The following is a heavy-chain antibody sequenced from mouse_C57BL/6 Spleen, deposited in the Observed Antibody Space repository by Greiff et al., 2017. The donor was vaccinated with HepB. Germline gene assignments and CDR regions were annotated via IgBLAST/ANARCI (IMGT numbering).Heavy chain of an antibody. CDR2: IWSGGST. D-gene: IGHD1-1*01. V-gene: IGHV2-2*01. CDR1: GFSLTSYG. J-gene: IGHJ3*01. Sequence: QVQLQQSGPGLVQPSQSLSITCTVSGFSLTSYGVHWVRQSPGKGLEWLGVIWSGGSTDYNAAFISRLSISKDNSKGQVFFKMNSLQADDTAIYYCARTGSSLAWFAYWGQGTLVTVSA. CDR3: ARTGSSLAWFAY.